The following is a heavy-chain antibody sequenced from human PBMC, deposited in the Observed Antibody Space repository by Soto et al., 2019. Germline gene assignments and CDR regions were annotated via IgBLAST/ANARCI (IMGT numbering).Heavy chain of an antibody. CDR3: ARDRYYYDSSGEYEY. J-gene: IGHJ4*02. CDR2: IIPIFGTA. Sequence: SVKVSCKASGGTFSSYAISWVRQAPGQGLEWMGGIIPIFGTANYAQKFQGRVTITADESTSTAYMELSSLRSEDTAVYYCARDRYYYDSSGEYEYWGQGTLVTVSS. CDR1: GGTFSSYA. V-gene: IGHV1-69*13. D-gene: IGHD3-22*01.